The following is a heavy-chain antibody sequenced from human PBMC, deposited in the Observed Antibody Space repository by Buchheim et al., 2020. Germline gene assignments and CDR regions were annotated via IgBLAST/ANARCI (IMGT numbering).Heavy chain of an antibody. D-gene: IGHD3-10*01. CDR2: LFYSGST. Sequence: QLQLQESGPGLVKPSETLSLTCTVSGGSITSSSYYWGWIRQPPGKGLEWIGSLFYSGSTYYNPSLKSRVTISVDTSKYHFSLKMRSVTAADTAVYYCARGGPITMLRGVPFDSWGQGIL. CDR3: ARGGPITMLRGVPFDS. V-gene: IGHV4-39*02. J-gene: IGHJ4*02. CDR1: GGSITSSSYY.